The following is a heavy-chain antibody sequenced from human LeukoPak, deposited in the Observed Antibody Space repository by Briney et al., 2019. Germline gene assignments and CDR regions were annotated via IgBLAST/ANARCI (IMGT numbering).Heavy chain of an antibody. CDR2: ISDIGSI. CDR1: GGSISSYY. D-gene: IGHD3-9*01. Sequence: PSETLSLTCTVSGGSISSYYWSWIRQPPGKGLEWIAYISDIGSINYNPSLKSRVTISVDTSKNQFSLKLSSVTAADTAVYYCARGFYDILTGYYYYYYGMDVWGQGTTVTVSS. CDR3: ARGFYDILTGYYYYYYGMDV. J-gene: IGHJ6*02. V-gene: IGHV4-59*12.